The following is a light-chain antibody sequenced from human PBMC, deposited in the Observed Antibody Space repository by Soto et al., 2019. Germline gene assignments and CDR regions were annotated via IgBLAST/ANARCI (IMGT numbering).Light chain of an antibody. CDR1: TSNIRGNS. CDR3: AAWDDSLIGYV. V-gene: IGLV1-44*01. Sequence: QSVLTQPPSASGTPGQRVALSCSGSTSNIRGNSVNWYQQLPGTAPKLLIYSDNQRPSGVPDRFSGSKSGTSASLAISGLQSEDEADYYCAAWDDSLIGYVFGTGTKVTVL. CDR2: SDN. J-gene: IGLJ1*01.